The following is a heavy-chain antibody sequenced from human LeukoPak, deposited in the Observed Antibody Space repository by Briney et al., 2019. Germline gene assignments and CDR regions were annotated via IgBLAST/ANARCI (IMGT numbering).Heavy chain of an antibody. V-gene: IGHV4-39*01. CDR2: IYYSGST. CDR3: ARQPYSRGWYPNWFDP. J-gene: IGHJ5*02. D-gene: IGHD6-19*01. Sequence: PSETLSLTCTVSGGSISSSSYYWGWIRQPPGKGLEWIGSIYYSGSTYYNPSLKSRVTISVDTSKNQFSLKLSSVTAADTAVYYCARQPYSRGWYPNWFDPWGQGTLVTVSS. CDR1: GGSISSSSYY.